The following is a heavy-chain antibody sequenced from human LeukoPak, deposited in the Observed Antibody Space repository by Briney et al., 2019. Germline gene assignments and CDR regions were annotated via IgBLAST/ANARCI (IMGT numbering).Heavy chain of an antibody. V-gene: IGHV1-3*01. CDR1: GYTCTSYA. D-gene: IGHD4/OR15-4a*01. CDR3: ARVYGAYVDSFDI. J-gene: IGHJ3*02. Sequence: ASVTVSFKSSGYTCTSYAMDWVRQAPGQSLEWMGWINASSGITKYSQKFQGRVTITRDTSASTAYMELSSLRSEDTAVYYCARVYGAYVDSFDIWGQGTMVTASS. CDR2: INASSGIT.